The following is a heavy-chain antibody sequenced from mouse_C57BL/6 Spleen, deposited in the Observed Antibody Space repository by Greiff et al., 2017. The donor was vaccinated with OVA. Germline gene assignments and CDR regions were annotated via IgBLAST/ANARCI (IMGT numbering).Heavy chain of an antibody. D-gene: IGHD3-3*01. CDR2: IYPGDGDT. V-gene: IGHV1-80*01. J-gene: IGHJ4*01. Sequence: QVQLQQSGAELVKPGASVKISCKASGYAFSSYWMNWVKQRPGKGLEWIGQIYPGDGDTNYNGKFKGKATLTADKSSSTAYMQLSSLTSEDSAVYFCARSTPGTGYAMDYWGQGTSVTVSS. CDR1: GYAFSSYW. CDR3: ARSTPGTGYAMDY.